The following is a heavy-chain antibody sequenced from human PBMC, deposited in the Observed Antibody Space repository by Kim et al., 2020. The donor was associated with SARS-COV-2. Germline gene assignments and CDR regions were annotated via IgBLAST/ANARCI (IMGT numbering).Heavy chain of an antibody. J-gene: IGHJ4*02. V-gene: IGHV3-53*01. D-gene: IGHD3-3*01. CDR3: ARWDFWSGYYMY. CDR2: IYSGGST. CDR1: GFTVSSNY. Sequence: GGSLRFSCAASGFTVSSNYMSWVRQAPGKGLEWVSVIYSGGSTYYADSVKGRFTISRDNSKNTLYLQMNSLRAEDTAVYYCARWDFWSGYYMYWGQGTLVTVSS.